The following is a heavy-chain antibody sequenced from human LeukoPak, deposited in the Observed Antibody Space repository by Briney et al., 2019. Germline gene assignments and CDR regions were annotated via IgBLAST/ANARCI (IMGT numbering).Heavy chain of an antibody. CDR2: IGGSGSFI. Sequence: GGSLRLSCAASGFTFSDYYMSWIRQAPGKGLESVSHIGGSGSFIYYADSVKGRFTISRDNANNSVFLQMNSLRAEDTAVYYCARFLASWDRYYMDVWGKGTTVTVSS. CDR1: GFTFSDYY. D-gene: IGHD2-2*01. V-gene: IGHV3-11*04. CDR3: ARFLASWDRYYMDV. J-gene: IGHJ6*03.